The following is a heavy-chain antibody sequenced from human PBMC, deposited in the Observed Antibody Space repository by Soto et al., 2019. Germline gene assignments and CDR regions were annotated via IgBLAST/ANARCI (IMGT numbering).Heavy chain of an antibody. V-gene: IGHV4-4*02. Sequence: QVQLQESGPGLVKPSGTLSLTCAVSGGSINSSNWWTWVRQPPGQGLEWIGEIYHSGRTNYNPSLTCPVTLSIVTCTNQFSLNLASVTAADTAVYYSPGYYGSGNYYLVWFDPWGQGTLVTVSS. CDR3: PGYYGSGNYYLVWFDP. D-gene: IGHD3-10*01. CDR1: GGSINSSNW. CDR2: IYHSGRT. J-gene: IGHJ5*02.